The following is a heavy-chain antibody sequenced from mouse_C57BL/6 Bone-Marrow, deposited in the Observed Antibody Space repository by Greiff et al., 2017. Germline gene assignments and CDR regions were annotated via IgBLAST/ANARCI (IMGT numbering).Heavy chain of an antibody. Sequence: QVQLQQPGAELVKPGASVKVSCKASGYTFTSYWMHWVKQRPGQGLEWIGRLHPSDSATNYNQKFKGKATLTVDKSSSTAYMQLSSLTSEDSAVYYCAIAAYYSNSDYWGQGTTLTVSS. CDR2: LHPSDSAT. D-gene: IGHD2-5*01. CDR1: GYTFTSYW. V-gene: IGHV1-74*01. J-gene: IGHJ2*01. CDR3: AIAAYYSNSDY.